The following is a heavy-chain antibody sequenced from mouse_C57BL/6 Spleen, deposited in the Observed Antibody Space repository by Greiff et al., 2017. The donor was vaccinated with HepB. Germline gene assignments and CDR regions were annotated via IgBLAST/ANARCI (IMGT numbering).Heavy chain of an antibody. D-gene: IGHD1-1*01. CDR3: ASAVNYYVDY. Sequence: EVQLQQPGPELVKPGASVKISCKASGYSFTDYYMNWVKQSNGKSLEWIGVINPNYGTTSYNQKFKGKATLTVDKSSSTAYMQLRSLTSEDSAVYYCASAVNYYVDYWGQGTTLTVSS. V-gene: IGHV1-39*01. J-gene: IGHJ2*01. CDR1: GYSFTDYY. CDR2: INPNYGTT.